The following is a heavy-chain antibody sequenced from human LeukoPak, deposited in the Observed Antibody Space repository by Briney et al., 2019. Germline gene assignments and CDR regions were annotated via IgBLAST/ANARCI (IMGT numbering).Heavy chain of an antibody. D-gene: IGHD3-3*01. J-gene: IGHJ4*02. CDR1: GYTFTGYY. Sequence: GASVKVSCKASGYTFTGYYMHWVRQAPGEGLEWMGWINPNSGGTKYAQKFQGRVTMTRDTSISTAYMELSRLGSDDTAVYYCARVSAPYDFWSGYLELFDYWGQGTLVTVSS. CDR2: INPNSGGT. V-gene: IGHV1-2*02. CDR3: ARVSAPYDFWSGYLELFDY.